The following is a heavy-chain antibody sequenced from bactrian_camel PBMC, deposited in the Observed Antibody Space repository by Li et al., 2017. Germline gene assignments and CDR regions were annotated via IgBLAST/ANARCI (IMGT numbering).Heavy chain of an antibody. V-gene: IGHV3S53*01. CDR2: INSEALT. CDR1: GFSYSPN. J-gene: IGHJ4*01. CDR3: ATGFAGRPGESK. Sequence: VQLVESGGASVQTGGSLTLSCVASGFSYSPNMAWFRQAPGKERVAIASINSEALTNYADSVKGRFTISRDNAKNTLYLQMNSLKTEDTAVYYCATGFAGRPGESKRGQGTQVTVS. D-gene: IGHD5*01.